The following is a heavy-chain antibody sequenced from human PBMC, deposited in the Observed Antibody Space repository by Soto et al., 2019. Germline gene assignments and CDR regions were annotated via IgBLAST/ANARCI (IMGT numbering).Heavy chain of an antibody. V-gene: IGHV4-34*01. CDR2: INHSGST. J-gene: IGHJ6*02. Sequence: QVQLQQWGAGLLKPSETLSLTCAVYGGSFSGYYWSWIRQPPGKGLEWIGEINHSGSTNYNPSLKSRVTISVDTSKNQFSLKLSSVTAADTAVYYCARIDNPRGSGRKSYYYGMDVWGQGTTVTVSS. CDR1: GGSFSGYY. D-gene: IGHD3-10*01. CDR3: ARIDNPRGSGRKSYYYGMDV.